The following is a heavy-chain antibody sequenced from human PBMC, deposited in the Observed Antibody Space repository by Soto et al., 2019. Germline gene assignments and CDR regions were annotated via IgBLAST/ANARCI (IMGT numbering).Heavy chain of an antibody. CDR3: AKGGYYYGSGSYQDY. J-gene: IGHJ4*02. CDR2: ISWNSGSI. CDR1: GLTFDDYA. Sequence: GGSLRLSCAASGLTFDDYAMHWVRQAPGKGLEWVSGISWNSGSIGYADSVKGRFTISRDNAKNSLYLQMNSLRAEDTALYYCAKGGYYYGSGSYQDYWGQGTLVTVSS. D-gene: IGHD3-10*01. V-gene: IGHV3-9*01.